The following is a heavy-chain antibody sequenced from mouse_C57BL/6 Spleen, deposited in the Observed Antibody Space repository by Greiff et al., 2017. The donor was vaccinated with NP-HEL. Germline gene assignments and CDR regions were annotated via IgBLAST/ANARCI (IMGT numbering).Heavy chain of an antibody. D-gene: IGHD1-1*01. J-gene: IGHJ1*03. V-gene: IGHV1-69*01. Sequence: QVQLQQPGAELVMPGASVKLSCKASGYTFTSYWMHWVKQRPGQGLEWIGEIDPSDSYTNYNQKFKGKSTLTVDKSSSTAYMQLSSLTAEDSAVYYCARGGIITTVVAPYWYFDVWGTGTTVTVSS. CDR2: IDPSDSYT. CDR1: GYTFTSYW. CDR3: ARGGIITTVVAPYWYFDV.